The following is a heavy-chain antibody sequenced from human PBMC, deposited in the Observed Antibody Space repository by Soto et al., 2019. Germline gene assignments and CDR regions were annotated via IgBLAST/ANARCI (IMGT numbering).Heavy chain of an antibody. CDR1: GYTFADYG. CDR2: IGPYNGNT. Sequence: QAQLAQSGAEVKKPGASVKVSCQAGGYTFADYGISWVRQAPGQGLEWVGWIGPYNGNTNYAQNLQDRVTMTTDTSTNTAYMELRSLRSDDTALYYCARCYCTVGSCYTCWHFDLWGRGTLLTVSS. CDR3: ARCYCTVGSCYTCWHFDL. D-gene: IGHD2-15*01. V-gene: IGHV1-18*01. J-gene: IGHJ2*01.